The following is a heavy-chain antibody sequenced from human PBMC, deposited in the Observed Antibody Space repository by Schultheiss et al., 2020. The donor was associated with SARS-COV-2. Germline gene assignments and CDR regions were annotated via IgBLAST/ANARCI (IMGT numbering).Heavy chain of an antibody. D-gene: IGHD3-22*01. CDR2: ISGSGGST. V-gene: IGHV3-23*01. CDR3: ARGLYYYDSSGYYSR. J-gene: IGHJ4*02. Sequence: GESLKISCAASGFTFSSYAMSWVRQAPGKGLEWVSAISGSGGSTYYADSVKGRFTISRDNSKNTLYLQMNSLRAEDTAVYYCARGLYYYDSSGYYSRWGQGTLVTVSS. CDR1: GFTFSSYA.